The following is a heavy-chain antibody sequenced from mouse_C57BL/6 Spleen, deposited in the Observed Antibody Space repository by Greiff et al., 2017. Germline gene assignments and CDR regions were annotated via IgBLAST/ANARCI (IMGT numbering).Heavy chain of an antibody. CDR2: IYPGDGDT. CDR3: ARAYGSSSYYFDY. CDR1: GYAFSSYW. J-gene: IGHJ2*01. V-gene: IGHV1-80*01. D-gene: IGHD1-1*01. Sequence: VQLQQSGAELVKPGASVKISCKASGYAFSSYWMNWVKQRPGKGLEWIGQIYPGDGDTNYNGKFKGKATLTADQSSSTAYMQLSSLTSEDSAVYFCARAYGSSSYYFDYWGQGTTLTVSS.